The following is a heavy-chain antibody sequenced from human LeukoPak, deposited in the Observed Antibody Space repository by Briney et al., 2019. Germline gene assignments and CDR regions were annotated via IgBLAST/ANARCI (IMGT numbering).Heavy chain of an antibody. Sequence: ASVKVSCKASGYTFTSYGISWVRQAPGQGLEWMGWISAYNGNTNYAQKLQGRVTMTTDTSTSTAYMELRSLRSDDTAVYYCAREMKGYCSSTSCYAWFDPWGQGTLVTASS. D-gene: IGHD2-2*01. CDR1: GYTFTSYG. CDR2: ISAYNGNT. CDR3: AREMKGYCSSTSCYAWFDP. J-gene: IGHJ5*02. V-gene: IGHV1-18*01.